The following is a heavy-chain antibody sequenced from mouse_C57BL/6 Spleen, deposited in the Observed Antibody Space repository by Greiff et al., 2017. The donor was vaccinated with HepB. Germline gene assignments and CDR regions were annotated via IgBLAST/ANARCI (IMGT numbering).Heavy chain of an antibody. V-gene: IGHV5-17*01. Sequence: EVMLVESGGGLVKPGGSLKLSCAASGFTFSDYGMHWVRQAPEKGLEWVAYISSGSSTIYYADTVKGRFTISRDNAKNTLFLQMTSLRSEDTAMYYCARIYYDYDLAYWGQGTLVTVSA. CDR3: ARIYYDYDLAY. J-gene: IGHJ3*01. D-gene: IGHD2-4*01. CDR2: ISSGSSTI. CDR1: GFTFSDYG.